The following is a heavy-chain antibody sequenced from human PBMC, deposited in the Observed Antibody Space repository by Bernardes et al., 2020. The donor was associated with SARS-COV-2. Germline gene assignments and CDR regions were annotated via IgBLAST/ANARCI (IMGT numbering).Heavy chain of an antibody. D-gene: IGHD1-26*01. CDR3: AKGDLEWELLGSFDH. CDR2: INGDGSST. Sequence: GGTLRLSCAASGFTFSSFWMHWVRQAPGKGLVWVSRINGDGSSTSYADSVKGRFNISRDNSKNTLYLQMNSRRAADTAVYYCAKGDLEWELLGSFDHWGQGTLVTVSS. J-gene: IGHJ4*02. V-gene: IGHV3-74*01. CDR1: GFTFSSFW.